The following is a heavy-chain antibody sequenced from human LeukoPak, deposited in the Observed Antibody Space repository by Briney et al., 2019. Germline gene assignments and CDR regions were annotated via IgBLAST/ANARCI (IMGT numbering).Heavy chain of an antibody. CDR2: IKQDGSEK. V-gene: IGHV3-7*01. CDR1: GFTFSSYG. D-gene: IGHD3-16*02. Sequence: GGSLRLSCAASGFTFSSYGMHWVRQAPGKGLEWVANIKQDGSEKYYVDSVKGRFTISRDNAKNSLYLQMNSLRAEDTAVYYCARVFKGLYYDYVRGSYRYTGAFDCWGQGTLVTVSS. J-gene: IGHJ4*02. CDR3: ARVFKGLYYDYVRGSYRYTGAFDC.